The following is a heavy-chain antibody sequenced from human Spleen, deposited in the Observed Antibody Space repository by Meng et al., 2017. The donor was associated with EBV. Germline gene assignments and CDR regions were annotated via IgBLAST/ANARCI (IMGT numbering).Heavy chain of an antibody. CDR1: GYTFTRFG. J-gene: IGHJ4*02. D-gene: IGHD1-1*01. V-gene: IGHV1-18*01. CDR3: TRENEGDS. Sequence: QVQLVQSGAEVRKPGXSVKVSCKASGYTFTRFGISWVRQAPGQGLEWMGWISAYNGNTDYAQRFQGRFTMTADTSTSTVYMELRSLGFDDTAVYYCTRENEGDSWGQGTLVTVSS. CDR2: ISAYNGNT.